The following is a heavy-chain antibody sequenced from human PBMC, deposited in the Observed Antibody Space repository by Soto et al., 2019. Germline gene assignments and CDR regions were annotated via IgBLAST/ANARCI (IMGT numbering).Heavy chain of an antibody. D-gene: IGHD2-15*01. CDR2: INHSGST. J-gene: IGHJ4*02. CDR1: GGSFSGYY. CDR3: AIFRLGVGIHFDY. V-gene: IGHV4-34*01. Sequence: QVQLQQWGAGLLKPSETLSLTCAVYGGSFSGYYWSWIRQPPGKGLEWIGEINHSGSTNYNPSLKSRVTISVDTSKNQFSLKLSSVTAADTAVYYCAIFRLGVGIHFDYWGQGTLVTVSS.